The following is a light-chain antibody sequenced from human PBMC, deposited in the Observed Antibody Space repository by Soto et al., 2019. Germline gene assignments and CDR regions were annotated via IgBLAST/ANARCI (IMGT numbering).Light chain of an antibody. V-gene: IGLV2-14*03. CDR1: SSDVGGYNY. CDR3: SSYASSSTLYG. Sequence: QSVLTQPASVSGSPGQSITISCTGTSSDVGGYNYVSWYQQHPGKAPKLMIYHVSNRPSGVSNRFSGSKSGNTASLTISGLQAEDEADYYCSSYASSSTLYGFGAGTKLTVL. CDR2: HVS. J-gene: IGLJ1*01.